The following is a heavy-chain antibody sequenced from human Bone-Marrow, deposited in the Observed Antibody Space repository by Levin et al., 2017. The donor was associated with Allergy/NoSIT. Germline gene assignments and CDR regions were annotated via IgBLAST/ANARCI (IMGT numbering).Heavy chain of an antibody. V-gene: IGHV4-39*07. Sequence: SSETLSLTCSVSGGSIRNSNFYWAWVRQPPGKGLEWIGSIYYGGSTYYNPSLKSRVTISLDTSKNQFSLKVISVTAADTAVYYCAGQWYSSGWEIDSWGQGTLVTVSS. CDR3: AGQWYSSGWEIDS. J-gene: IGHJ4*02. D-gene: IGHD6-19*01. CDR1: GGSIRNSNFY. CDR2: IYYGGST.